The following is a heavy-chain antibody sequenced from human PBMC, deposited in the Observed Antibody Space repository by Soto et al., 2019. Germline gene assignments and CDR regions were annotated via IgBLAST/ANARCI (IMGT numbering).Heavy chain of an antibody. CDR3: ARESEDLTSNFNY. CDR2: ISSTTNYI. J-gene: IGHJ4*02. Sequence: GGSLSLSCAASGFIFTMYSMNWVRQAPGKGLEWVSSISSTTNYIYYGDSMKGRFTISRDNAKNSLYLEMNSLRAEDTAVYYCARESEDLTSNFNYWGQGTLVTVSS. V-gene: IGHV3-21*06. CDR1: GFIFTMYS.